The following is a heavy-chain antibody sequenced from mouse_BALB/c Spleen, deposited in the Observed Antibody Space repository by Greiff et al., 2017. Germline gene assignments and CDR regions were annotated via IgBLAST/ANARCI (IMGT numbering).Heavy chain of an antibody. V-gene: IGHV1S22*01. Sequence: LQQPGSELVRPGASVKLSCKASGYTFTSYWMHWVKQRHGQGLEWIGNIYPGSGSTNYDEKFKSKGTLTVDTSSSTAYMHLSSLTSEDSAVYYCTRGTGTGYAMEYWGQGTSVTVSS. D-gene: IGHD4-1*01. CDR2: IYPGSGST. J-gene: IGHJ4*01. CDR1: GYTFTSYW. CDR3: TRGTGTGYAMEY.